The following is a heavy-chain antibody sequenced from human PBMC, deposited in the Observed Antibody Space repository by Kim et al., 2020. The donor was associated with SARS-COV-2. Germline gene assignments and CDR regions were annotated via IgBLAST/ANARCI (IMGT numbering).Heavy chain of an antibody. J-gene: IGHJ4*02. Sequence: YAEFVKGRLTISRDHSKNTMSLQMGSLGDEGMAVYYCARKGTYEWGFHDYWGQGTLVTVSS. CDR3: ARKGTYEWGFHDY. V-gene: IGHV3-53*01. D-gene: IGHD3-16*01.